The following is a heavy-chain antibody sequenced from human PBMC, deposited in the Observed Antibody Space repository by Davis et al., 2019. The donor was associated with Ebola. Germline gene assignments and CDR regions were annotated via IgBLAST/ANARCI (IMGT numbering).Heavy chain of an antibody. Sequence: GESLKISCGTSGFTFSSYGMNWVRQAPGKGLEWVSYISGSGDNTYYADSVKGRFTISRDNSKITLYLQMNRLRADDTAVYYCAKGNRVTYQYDSGDDYWGQGTLVTVSS. CDR2: ISGSGDNT. V-gene: IGHV3-23*01. J-gene: IGHJ4*02. CDR3: AKGNRVTYQYDSGDDY. CDR1: GFTFSSYG. D-gene: IGHD3-22*01.